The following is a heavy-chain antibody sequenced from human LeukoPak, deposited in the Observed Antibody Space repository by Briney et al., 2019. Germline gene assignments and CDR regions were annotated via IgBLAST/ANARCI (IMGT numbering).Heavy chain of an antibody. CDR3: AKDLLTMVRGVMDY. Sequence: GGSLRLSCAASGFTFDDYAMQWVRQAPGKGLEWVSGISWNSGSISYADSVKGRFTISRDNAKNSLYLQMNTLRAEDTALYYCAKDLLTMVRGVMDYWGQGTLVTVSS. CDR1: GFTFDDYA. V-gene: IGHV3-9*01. J-gene: IGHJ4*02. CDR2: ISWNSGSI. D-gene: IGHD3-10*01.